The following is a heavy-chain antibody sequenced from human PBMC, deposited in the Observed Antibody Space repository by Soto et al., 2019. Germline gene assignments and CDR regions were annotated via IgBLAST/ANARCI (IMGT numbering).Heavy chain of an antibody. D-gene: IGHD2-2*01. J-gene: IGHJ5*02. V-gene: IGHV3-33*01. CDR3: ARDPRGAVVPNNWFDP. CDR2: IWYDGSNK. CDR1: GFTFSSYG. Sequence: GGSLRLSCAASGFTFSSYGMHWVRQAPGKGLEWVAVIWYDGSNKYYADSVKGRFTISRDNSKNTLYLQMNSLRAEDTAVYYCARDPRGAVVPNNWFDPWGQGTLVTVSS.